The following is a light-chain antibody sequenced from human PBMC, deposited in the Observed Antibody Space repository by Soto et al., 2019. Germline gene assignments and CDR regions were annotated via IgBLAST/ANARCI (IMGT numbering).Light chain of an antibody. V-gene: IGKV1D-12*01. CDR1: QDIRSW. J-gene: IGKJ4*01. CDR3: QQATNFPLS. CDR2: AAS. Sequence: DIEMTQSPSSVSASVGDRVTITCRASQDIRSWLAWYQQKPGKDPKLLIYAASTLQSGVPSRFSGSGSGTDFTLTISSLQPEDFATYYCQQATNFPLSFGGGTKVEI.